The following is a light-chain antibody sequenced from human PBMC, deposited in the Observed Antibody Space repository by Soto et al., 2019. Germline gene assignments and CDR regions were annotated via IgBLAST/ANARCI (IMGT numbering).Light chain of an antibody. Sequence: DIQMAQSPSSLSASVGDRITITCRASQNIRDSLNWYQHKPGMAPQLMIFAASNLHSGVPSRFGVSGSGTDFTLTISSLQPEDFATYYCQQTFGMFPWTFGQGTKVEMK. CDR2: AAS. CDR3: QQTFGMFPWT. CDR1: QNIRDS. J-gene: IGKJ1*01. V-gene: IGKV1-39*01.